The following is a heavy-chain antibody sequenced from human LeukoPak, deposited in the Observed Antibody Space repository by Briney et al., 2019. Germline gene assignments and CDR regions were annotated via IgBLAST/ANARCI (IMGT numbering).Heavy chain of an antibody. CDR2: ISWDGGST. D-gene: IGHD2-21*01. J-gene: IGHJ4*02. V-gene: IGHV3-43D*03. CDR1: GFTFSSYA. Sequence: GGSLRLSCAASGFTFSSYAMSWVRQAPGKGLEWVSLISWDGGSTYYADSVKGRFTISRDNSKNSLYLQMNSLRAEDTALYYCAVFGYNGGADYWGQGTLVTVSS. CDR3: AVFGYNGGADY.